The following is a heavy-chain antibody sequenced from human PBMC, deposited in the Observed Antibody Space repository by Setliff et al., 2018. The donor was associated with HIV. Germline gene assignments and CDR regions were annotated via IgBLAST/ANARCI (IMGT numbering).Heavy chain of an antibody. Sequence: ASVKVSCKASGYIFTDYFIHWVRQAPGQGLEWMGWISPHNGDTKYAQKFQGRVTMTRDTSISTVYMELSRLRSDDTAVYYFTRGDSSGYFEYWGHGTLVTVSS. CDR2: ISPHNGDT. CDR1: GYIFTDYF. D-gene: IGHD3-22*01. V-gene: IGHV1-2*02. J-gene: IGHJ4*01. CDR3: TRGDSSGYFEY.